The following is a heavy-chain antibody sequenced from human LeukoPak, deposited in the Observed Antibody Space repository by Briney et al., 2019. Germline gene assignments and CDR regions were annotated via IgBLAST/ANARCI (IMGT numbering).Heavy chain of an antibody. Sequence: PSETLSLTCTVSGFSISSYYRNWIRQPAGKGLEWIGRIYSSGSTNYNPSLKSRVTMSVDTSKNQFSLKLSSVTAADTAVYYCARDPSSFGGRFDPWGQGTLVAVSS. CDR3: ARDPSSFGGRFDP. CDR1: GFSISSYY. J-gene: IGHJ5*02. D-gene: IGHD3-10*01. CDR2: IYSSGST. V-gene: IGHV4-4*07.